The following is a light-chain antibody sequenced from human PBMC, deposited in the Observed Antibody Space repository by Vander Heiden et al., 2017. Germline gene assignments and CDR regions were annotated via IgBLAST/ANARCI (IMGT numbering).Light chain of an antibody. CDR2: GAS. CDR3: HQDGSSPYT. V-gene: IGKV3-20*01. J-gene: IGKJ2*01. CDR1: QSVSSSY. Sequence: EIVLTQSPGTLSLSPGERATLSCRASQSVSSSYLAWYQQKPGQAPRLLIYGASSRATGMPDRFSGSGSGTDFTLTISRLEPEDFAVYYCHQDGSSPYTFGQGTKMEIK.